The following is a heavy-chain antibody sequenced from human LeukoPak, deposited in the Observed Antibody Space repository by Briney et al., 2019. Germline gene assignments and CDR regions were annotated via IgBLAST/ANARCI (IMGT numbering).Heavy chain of an antibody. Sequence: SETLSLTCTVSGGSNSSGSYYWTWIRQPAGKTLEWIGRIHTSGSTNYNPSLKSRITLSGDTSKNQFTLKVSSVTAADTAVYYCGRGNKDGIMGSRFDYWGQGNLVTVSS. J-gene: IGHJ4*02. CDR2: IHTSGST. CDR3: GRGNKDGIMGSRFDY. V-gene: IGHV4-61*02. CDR1: GGSNSSGSYY. D-gene: IGHD3-16*01.